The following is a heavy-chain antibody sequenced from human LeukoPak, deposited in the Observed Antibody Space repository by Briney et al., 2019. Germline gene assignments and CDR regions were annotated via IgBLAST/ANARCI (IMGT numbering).Heavy chain of an antibody. CDR3: AMTDFWSGYAFDY. V-gene: IGHV4-39*01. CDR2: IYYSGST. CDR1: GGSISSSSYY. D-gene: IGHD3-3*01. Sequence: PSETLSLTCTVSGGSISSSSYYWGWIRQPPGKGLEWIGSIYYSGSTYYNPSLKSRVTISVDTSKNQFSLKLSSVTAADTAVYYCAMTDFWSGYAFDYWGQGTLVTVSS. J-gene: IGHJ4*02.